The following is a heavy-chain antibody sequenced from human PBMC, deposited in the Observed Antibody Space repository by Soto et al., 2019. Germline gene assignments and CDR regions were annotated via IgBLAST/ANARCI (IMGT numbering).Heavy chain of an antibody. V-gene: IGHV1-2*04. J-gene: IGHJ6*03. CDR2: INSNSGRT. Sequence: QVQLVQSGAEVKKPGASVKVSCKASGYAFSQFYIHWMRQAPGQGLEWMGWINSNSGRTKFAQNFQGWVTMTKENSIKTVYIELSGLRSDAPAVYYCARESGGTTATLDYYYFYMDVWGKGTTVTVSS. CDR3: ARESGGTTATLDYYYFYMDV. CDR1: GYAFSQFY. D-gene: IGHD4-17*01.